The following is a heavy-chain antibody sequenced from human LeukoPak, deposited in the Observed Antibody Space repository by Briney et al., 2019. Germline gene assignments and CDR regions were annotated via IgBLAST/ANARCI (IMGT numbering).Heavy chain of an antibody. J-gene: IGHJ4*02. Sequence: GASVKVSCKASGYTFTSYSMHWVRQAPGQGLEWMGWISTYNGKTNYAQKIQGRVTMTTDTSTSTAYMELRSLRSDDTAVYYCARDLPYSSSWESIDYWGQGTLVTVSS. D-gene: IGHD6-13*01. V-gene: IGHV1-18*04. CDR1: GYTFTSYS. CDR2: ISTYNGKT. CDR3: ARDLPYSSSWESIDY.